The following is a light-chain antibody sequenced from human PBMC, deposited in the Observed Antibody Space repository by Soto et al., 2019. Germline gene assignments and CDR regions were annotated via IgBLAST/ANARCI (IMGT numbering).Light chain of an antibody. V-gene: IGKV3-20*01. Sequence: EIVMTQSPATLSVPPGERATLSCRASQSVSNSYLAWYQQKPGQAPRLLIYDASNRATGIPARFSGSGSGTDFTLTISRLEPEDFALYFCQQYGGSPITFGQGTRLEIK. J-gene: IGKJ5*01. CDR3: QQYGGSPIT. CDR1: QSVSNSY. CDR2: DAS.